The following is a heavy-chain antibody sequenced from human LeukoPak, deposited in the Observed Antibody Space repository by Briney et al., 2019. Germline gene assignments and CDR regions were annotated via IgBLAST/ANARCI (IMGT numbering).Heavy chain of an antibody. D-gene: IGHD3-10*01. CDR3: ASKSGSYYSPFDY. V-gene: IGHV3-53*01. J-gene: IGHJ4*02. Sequence: PGGFLRLSCAASGFIVSSNSMSWVRQAPGKGLEWVSVIYSGGSTYHADSVKGRFTISRDNSKNTLYLQMNSLRAEDTAVYYCASKSGSYYSPFDYWGQGALVTVSS. CDR1: GFIVSSNS. CDR2: IYSGGST.